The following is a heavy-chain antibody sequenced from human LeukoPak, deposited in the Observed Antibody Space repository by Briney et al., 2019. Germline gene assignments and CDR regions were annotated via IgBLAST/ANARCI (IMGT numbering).Heavy chain of an antibody. CDR3: ARLLSGY. D-gene: IGHD1-26*01. V-gene: IGHV4-39*01. CDR2: LHYSGST. Sequence: SETLSLTCTVSGGSISSSTDYWGWLRQPPGKGLEWIGSLHYSGSTYYNPSLKSRVTISVDMSSHQFSLRLSSVTAADTAVYYCARLLSGYWGQGTLVTVSS. CDR1: GGSISSSTDY. J-gene: IGHJ4*02.